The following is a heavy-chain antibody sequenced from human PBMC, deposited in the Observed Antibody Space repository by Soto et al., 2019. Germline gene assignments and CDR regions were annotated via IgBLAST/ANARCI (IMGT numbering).Heavy chain of an antibody. V-gene: IGHV3-73*02. D-gene: IGHD4-17*01. Sequence: EVQLVESGGGLVQPGGSLKLSCAASGSTFSGSAMHWVRQASGKGLEWVGRIRSKANSYATAYAASVKGRFTISRDDSKNTAYLQMNSLKTEDTAVYYCTRLATEQAFDIWGQGTMITVSS. CDR3: TRLATEQAFDI. CDR1: GSTFSGSA. CDR2: IRSKANSYAT. J-gene: IGHJ3*02.